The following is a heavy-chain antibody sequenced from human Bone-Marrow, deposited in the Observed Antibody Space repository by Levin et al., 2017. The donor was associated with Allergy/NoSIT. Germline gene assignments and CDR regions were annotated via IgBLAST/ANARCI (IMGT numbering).Heavy chain of an antibody. V-gene: IGHV1-2*06. CDR3: ARDPKHPVREQWPFDP. CDR1: GYTFTGYY. CDR2: INPNSGGT. D-gene: IGHD6-19*01. J-gene: IGHJ5*02. Sequence: ASVKVSCKASGYTFTGYYMHWVRQAPGQGLEWMGRINPNSGGTNYAQKFQGRVTMTRDTSISTAYMELSRLRSDDTAVYYCARDPKHPVREQWPFDPWGQGTLVTVSS.